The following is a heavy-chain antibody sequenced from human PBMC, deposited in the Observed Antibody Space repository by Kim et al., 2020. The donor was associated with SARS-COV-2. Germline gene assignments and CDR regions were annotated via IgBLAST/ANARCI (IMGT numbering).Heavy chain of an antibody. CDR1: GFGFGTFD. J-gene: IGHJ6*01. D-gene: IGHD5-12*01. Sequence: GGSLRLSCVASGFGFGTFDMSWVRQVPGKGLKWVSDIKWPGGSTCFAESVRGRFTVSRDSAKNTLFLQMNSLRADDTAIYYCVRGAWLYYG. CDR2: IKWPGGST. V-gene: IGHV3-20*04. CDR3: VRGAWLYYG.